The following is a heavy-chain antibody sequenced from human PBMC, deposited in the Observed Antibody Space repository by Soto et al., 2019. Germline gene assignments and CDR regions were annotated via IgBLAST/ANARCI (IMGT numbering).Heavy chain of an antibody. CDR1: GFTFSSYA. D-gene: IGHD1-20*01. J-gene: IGHJ6*03. V-gene: IGHV3-23*01. CDR2: ISGSGGST. Sequence: GGSLRLSCAASGFTFSSYAMSWVRQAPGKGLEWVSAISGSGGSTYYADSVKGRFTISRDNSKNTLYLQMNSLRAEDTAVYYCAKVYAYNWTWGPYYYYMDVWGKGTTVTVSS. CDR3: AKVYAYNWTWGPYYYYMDV.